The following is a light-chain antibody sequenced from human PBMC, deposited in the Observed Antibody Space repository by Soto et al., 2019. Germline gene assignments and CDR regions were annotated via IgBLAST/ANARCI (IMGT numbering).Light chain of an antibody. CDR3: QQYGSSPLVT. CDR2: GAS. J-gene: IGKJ4*01. V-gene: IGKV3-20*01. CDR1: QSVSSSY. Sequence: EIVLTQSPGTLSLSPGERATLSCRASQSVSSSYLAWYQQKPGQAPRPLIYGASSRATGIPDRFSGSGSGTDFTLTSSRLEPEDFAVYYCQQYGSSPLVTFGGGTKVEIK.